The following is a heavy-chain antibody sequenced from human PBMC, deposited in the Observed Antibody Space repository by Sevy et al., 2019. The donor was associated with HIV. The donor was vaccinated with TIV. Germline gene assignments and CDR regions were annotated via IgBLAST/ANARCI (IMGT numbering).Heavy chain of an antibody. CDR3: ASVEGYCSSTSCRPYFDY. J-gene: IGHJ4*02. Sequence: SETLSLTCAVYGGSFSGYYWSWIRQPPGNGLEWIGEINHSGSTNYNPSLKSRVTISVDTSKNQFSLKLSSVTAADTAVYYCASVEGYCSSTSCRPYFDYRGQGTLVTVSS. V-gene: IGHV4-34*01. D-gene: IGHD2-2*01. CDR2: INHSGST. CDR1: GGSFSGYY.